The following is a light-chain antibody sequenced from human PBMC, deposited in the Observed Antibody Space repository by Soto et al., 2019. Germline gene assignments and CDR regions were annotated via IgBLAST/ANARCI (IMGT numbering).Light chain of an antibody. J-gene: IGLJ1*01. Sequence: QSVLAQPASVSGSPGQSITISCTGTSSDVGAYNSVSWYQQHPHKAPQVIIYKGTQRPSGVSNRFSGSTSGNAASLTISGLQADDEADYFCCSSAPESTYVFG. CDR1: SSDVGAYNS. V-gene: IGLV2-23*01. CDR2: KGT. CDR3: CSSAPESTYV.